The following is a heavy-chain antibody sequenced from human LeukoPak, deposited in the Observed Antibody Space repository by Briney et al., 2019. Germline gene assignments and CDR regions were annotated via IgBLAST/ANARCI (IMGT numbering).Heavy chain of an antibody. CDR3: AKDLLNYYDSSGYPDY. V-gene: IGHV3-9*01. D-gene: IGHD3-22*01. Sequence: GGSLRFSCAASGFTFDDYAMHWVRHAPWKGLEWVSGISWNSGSIGYADSVKGRFTISRDNAKNSLYLQMNSLRAEDTALYYCAKDLLNYYDSSGYPDYWGQGTLVTVSS. CDR2: ISWNSGSI. CDR1: GFTFDDYA. J-gene: IGHJ4*02.